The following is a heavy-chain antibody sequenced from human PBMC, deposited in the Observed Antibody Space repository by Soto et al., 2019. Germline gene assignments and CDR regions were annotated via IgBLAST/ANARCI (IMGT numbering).Heavy chain of an antibody. J-gene: IGHJ6*02. V-gene: IGHV1-3*01. D-gene: IGHD3-10*01. CDR2: INAGNGNT. CDR3: ARDDSYSDYYYGMGV. CDR1: GYTFTSYA. Sequence: ASVKVSCKASGYTFTSYAMHWVRQAPGQRLEWMGWINAGNGNTKYSQKFQGRVTITRDTSASTAYMELSSLRSEDTAVYYCARDDSYSDYYYGMGVWGQGTTVTVSS.